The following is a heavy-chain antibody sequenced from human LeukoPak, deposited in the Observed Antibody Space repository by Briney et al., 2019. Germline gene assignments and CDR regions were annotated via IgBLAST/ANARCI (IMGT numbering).Heavy chain of an antibody. D-gene: IGHD6-25*01. CDR2: ITSSGTYI. CDR3: ARDGLAAATLHWCFDL. CDR1: GFTFNNYN. V-gene: IGHV3-21*01. Sequence: PGESLRLSCAASGFTFNNYNMNWVRQAPGKALEWVSSITSSGTYIFYADSVKGRFTISRDNAKNSLYLQMNSLGPEDTAVYYCARDGLAAATLHWCFDLWGRGTLVTVSS. J-gene: IGHJ2*01.